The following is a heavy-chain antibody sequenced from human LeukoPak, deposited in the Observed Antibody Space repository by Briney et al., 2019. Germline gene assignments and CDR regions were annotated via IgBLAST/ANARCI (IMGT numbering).Heavy chain of an antibody. V-gene: IGHV1-8*01. J-gene: IGHJ5*02. Sequence: GASVKVSCKASGYTFTSYDINWVRQATGQGLEWMGWMNPNSGNTGYAQKFQGRVTMTRNTSISTAYMELSSLRSEDTAVYYCAREKRYCSGGSCSNWFDPWGQGTLVTVSS. CDR2: MNPNSGNT. D-gene: IGHD2-15*01. CDR1: GYTFTSYD. CDR3: AREKRYCSGGSCSNWFDP.